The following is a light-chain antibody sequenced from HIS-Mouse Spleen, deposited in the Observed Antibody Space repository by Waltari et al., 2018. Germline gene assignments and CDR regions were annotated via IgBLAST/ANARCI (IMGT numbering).Light chain of an antibody. V-gene: IGKV3-11*01. CDR2: DAS. Sequence: EIVLTQSPATLSLSPGERATLSCRASQSVSSYLAWYQQKPGHAPRLLIYDASNRATGIPARFSGSGSGTDFTLTISSLEPEDFAVYYCQQRSNWPLTFGGGTKVEIK. J-gene: IGKJ4*01. CDR1: QSVSSY. CDR3: QQRSNWPLT.